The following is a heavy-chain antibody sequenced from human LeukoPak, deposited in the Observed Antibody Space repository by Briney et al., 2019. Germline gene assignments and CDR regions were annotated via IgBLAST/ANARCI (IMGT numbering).Heavy chain of an antibody. CDR2: IIPILGIA. J-gene: IGHJ4*02. CDR3: ARDPRGNGDYDFDY. Sequence: SVKVSCKASGGTFSSYTISWVRQAPGQGLEWMGRIIPILGIANYAQKFRGRVTITADKSTSTAYMELSSLRSEDTAVYYCARDPRGNGDYDFDYWGQGTLVTVSS. V-gene: IGHV1-69*04. CDR1: GGTFSSYT. D-gene: IGHD4-17*01.